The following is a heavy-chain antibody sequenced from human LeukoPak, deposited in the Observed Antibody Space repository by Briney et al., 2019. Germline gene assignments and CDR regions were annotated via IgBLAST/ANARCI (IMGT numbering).Heavy chain of an antibody. V-gene: IGHV1-18*01. J-gene: IGHJ6*02. D-gene: IGHD2-8*01. CDR3: ARMVAYCTNGVCFGDYYYYGMDV. CDR2: ISAYNGNT. Sequence: ASVKVSCKASGYTFTSYGISWVRQAPGQGLEWMGWISAYNGNTNYAQKLQGRVTMTTDTSTSTAYMELRSLRSDDTAVYYCARMVAYCTNGVCFGDYYYYGMDVWGQGTTVTVSS. CDR1: GYTFTSYG.